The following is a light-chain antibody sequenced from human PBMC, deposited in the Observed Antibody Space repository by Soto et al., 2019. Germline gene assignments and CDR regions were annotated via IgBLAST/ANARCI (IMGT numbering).Light chain of an antibody. Sequence: EIVLTQSPATLSLSPGERATLSCRASQSVSSYFAWYQQKPGQAPRLLIYDASNRATGIPARFSGSGSGTDFTLTISSLEPEDFAVYYCQQRRNWPPTFGQGTRLEIK. V-gene: IGKV3-11*01. CDR1: QSVSSY. J-gene: IGKJ5*01. CDR3: QQRRNWPPT. CDR2: DAS.